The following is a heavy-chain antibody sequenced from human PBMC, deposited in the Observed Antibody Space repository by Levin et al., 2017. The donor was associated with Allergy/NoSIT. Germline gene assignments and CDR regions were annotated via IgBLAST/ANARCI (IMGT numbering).Heavy chain of an antibody. CDR2: VNCNSGDT. J-gene: IGHJ4*02. D-gene: IGHD4-17*01. Sequence: ASVKVSCEAAGYTFTDHYMHWVRQAPGQGLEWMGWVNCNSGDTHYAQKFQDRVTMTRDTSITTAYIEVSSLRFDDPALYFCARNDYGDYVQNFDYWGQGTLVTV. CDR3: ARNDYGDYVQNFDY. V-gene: IGHV1-2*02. CDR1: GYTFTDHY.